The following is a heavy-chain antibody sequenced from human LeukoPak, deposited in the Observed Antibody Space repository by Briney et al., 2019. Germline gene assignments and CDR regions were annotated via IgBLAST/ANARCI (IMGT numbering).Heavy chain of an antibody. J-gene: IGHJ5*02. V-gene: IGHV4-4*02. CDR1: GGSISSSNW. Sequence: SETLSLTCTVSGGSISSSNWWSWVRQPPGKGLEWIGEIYHSGSTNYNPSLKSRVTISVDKSKNQFSLKLSSVTAADTAVYYCARGSEWDLLGSCDRWGQGTLVTVSS. CDR2: IYHSGST. CDR3: ARGSEWDLLGSCDR. D-gene: IGHD1-26*01.